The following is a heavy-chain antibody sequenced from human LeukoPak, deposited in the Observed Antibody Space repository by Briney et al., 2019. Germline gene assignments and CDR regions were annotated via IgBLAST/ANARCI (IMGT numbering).Heavy chain of an antibody. CDR2: INHSGST. V-gene: IGHV4-34*01. D-gene: IGHD2-15*01. J-gene: IGHJ5*02. CDR1: GGSLSGYY. Sequence: PSETLPLTCAVYGGSLSGYYWSWIRQPPGKGLEWIGEINHSGSTNYNPSLKSRVTISVDTSKNQFSLKLSSVTAADTAVYYCARGFISVVVAASGWFDPWGQGTLVTVSS. CDR3: ARGFISVVVAASGWFDP.